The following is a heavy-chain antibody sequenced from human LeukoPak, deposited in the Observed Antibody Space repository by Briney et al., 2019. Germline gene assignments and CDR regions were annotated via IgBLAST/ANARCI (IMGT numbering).Heavy chain of an antibody. CDR3: AKRFGEGEFDY. Sequence: GGFLRLSCVVSGFTFSSYAMSLVRQAAGKGLELVSFIDASGCSTYYADSVKGRLTISRDNSKNTLFLQMNSLRAEDTAIYYCAKRFGEGEFDYWGQGTLVTVSS. J-gene: IGHJ4*02. D-gene: IGHD3-10*01. CDR2: IDASGCST. CDR1: GFTFSSYA. V-gene: IGHV3-23*01.